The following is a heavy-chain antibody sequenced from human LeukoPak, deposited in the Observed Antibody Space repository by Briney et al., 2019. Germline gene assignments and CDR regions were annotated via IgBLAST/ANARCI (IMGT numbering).Heavy chain of an antibody. Sequence: SETLSLTCTVSGGSISSSSYYWGWIRQPPGKGLEWIGSIYYSGSTYYNPSLKSRVTISVDTSKNQFSLKLSSVTAADTAMYYCTRANGYGLIDYWGQGTLVTVSS. D-gene: IGHD3-16*01. CDR3: TRANGYGLIDY. CDR1: GGSISSSSYY. CDR2: IYYSGST. V-gene: IGHV4-39*07. J-gene: IGHJ4*02.